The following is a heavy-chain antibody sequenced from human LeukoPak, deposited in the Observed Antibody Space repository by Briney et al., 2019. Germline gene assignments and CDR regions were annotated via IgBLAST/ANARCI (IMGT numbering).Heavy chain of an antibody. D-gene: IGHD1-26*01. Sequence: GGSLRLSCAASGFTFSSYGMHWVRQAPGKGLEWVAVISYDGSNKYYADSVKGRFTISRDSSKNTLYLQMNSLRAEDTAVYYCAREVGFDYYYGMDVWGQGTTVTVSS. CDR3: AREVGFDYYYGMDV. CDR1: GFTFSSYG. J-gene: IGHJ6*02. CDR2: ISYDGSNK. V-gene: IGHV3-30*03.